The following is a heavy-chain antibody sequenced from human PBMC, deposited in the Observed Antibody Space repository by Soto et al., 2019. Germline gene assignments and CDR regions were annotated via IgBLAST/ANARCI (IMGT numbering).Heavy chain of an antibody. J-gene: IGHJ4*02. Sequence: SETLSLTCAVSGGSFSGYYWSRIRQPPGKGLEWIGEINHSGSTNYNPPLKSRFTISVNTSKNQFSLKRSSVTAADTSVYYCAREYCSSTGCYAYFDYWGQGTLVTVSS. D-gene: IGHD2-2*01. CDR3: AREYCSSTGCYAYFDY. CDR2: INHSGST. V-gene: IGHV4-34*01. CDR1: GGSFSGYY.